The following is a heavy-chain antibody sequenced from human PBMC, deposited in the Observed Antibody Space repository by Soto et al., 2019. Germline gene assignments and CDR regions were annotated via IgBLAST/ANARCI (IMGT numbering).Heavy chain of an antibody. CDR3: AKDMSASGFRSLDY. D-gene: IGHD3-10*01. Sequence: GGSLRLSCAASGFTFDDYAMHWVRQAPGKGLEWVSGISWNSGSIGYADSVKGRFTISRDNAKNSLYLQMNSLRAEDTALYYCAKDMSASGFRSLDYWGQGTLVTVSS. CDR1: GFTFDDYA. V-gene: IGHV3-9*01. J-gene: IGHJ4*02. CDR2: ISWNSGSI.